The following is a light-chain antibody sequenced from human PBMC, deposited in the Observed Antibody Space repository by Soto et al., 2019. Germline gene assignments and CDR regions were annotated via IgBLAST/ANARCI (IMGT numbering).Light chain of an antibody. Sequence: QSALTQPASVSGSPGQSITISCTGTSSDIGGYDYVSWYQQHPGKVPKLMIFEVSNRPSGVSYRFSGSKSGHTASLTISGLQAEDEADYYCSSYTGSSTLYVFGTGTKVTVL. CDR3: SSYTGSSTLYV. CDR2: EVS. CDR1: SSDIGGYDY. J-gene: IGLJ1*01. V-gene: IGLV2-14*01.